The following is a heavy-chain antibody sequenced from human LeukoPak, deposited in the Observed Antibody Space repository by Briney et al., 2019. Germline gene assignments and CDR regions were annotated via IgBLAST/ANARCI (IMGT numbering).Heavy chain of an antibody. CDR3: AIERGYTYYFDY. D-gene: IGHD5-18*01. CDR1: GYTFTGYY. CDR2: INPNSGAT. Sequence: ASVKVSCKASGYTFTGYYIHWVRQAPGQGLEWMGWINPNSGATNYAQKFQGRVTMTRDTSISTAYMELSRLRSDDTAVYYCAIERGYTYYFDYWGQGTLVTVSS. V-gene: IGHV1-2*02. J-gene: IGHJ4*02.